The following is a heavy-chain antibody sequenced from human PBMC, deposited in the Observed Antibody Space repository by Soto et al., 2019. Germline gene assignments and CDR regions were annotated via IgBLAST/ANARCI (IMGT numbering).Heavy chain of an antibody. CDR1: GGSISSGGYY. V-gene: IGHV4-31*01. J-gene: IGHJ4*02. CDR2: IYYCGST. Sequence: QVQLQESGPGLVKPSQTLSLTCTVSGGSISSGGYYWSWIRQHPGKGLEWIGYIYYCGSTYYNPSLNSLFTVSVDTSKNQFSLKLSSVTAAVSAVDYCARGVVHWGQGTLVTVSS. CDR3: ARGVVH. D-gene: IGHD2-15*01.